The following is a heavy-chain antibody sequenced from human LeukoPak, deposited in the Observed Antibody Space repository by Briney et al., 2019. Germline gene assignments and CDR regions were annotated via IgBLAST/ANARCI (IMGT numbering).Heavy chain of an antibody. CDR1: GFIFSNYW. CDR3: ARIGAYYDLDY. V-gene: IGHV3-7*02. CDR2: IKQDGSEK. J-gene: IGHJ4*02. D-gene: IGHD3-22*01. Sequence: GGSLRLSCGASGFIFSNYWMSWVRQAPGKGLEWVANIKQDGSEKYYVDSVKGRFTISRDNVKNSLYLQMNSLRAEDTAVYYCARIGAYYDLDYWGQGTLVTVSS.